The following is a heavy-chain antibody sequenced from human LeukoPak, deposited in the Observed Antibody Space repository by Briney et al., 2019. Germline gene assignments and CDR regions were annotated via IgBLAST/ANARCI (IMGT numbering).Heavy chain of an antibody. J-gene: IGHJ6*03. V-gene: IGHV3-23*01. CDR1: GFTFSSYA. D-gene: IGHD3-3*01. CDR2: ISGSGGST. CDR3: ARAPQYYDFWRGYYHLDYMDG. Sequence: GGSLRLSCAASGFTFSSYAMSWVRQAPGKGLEWVSAISGSGGSTYYADSVKGRFTISRDNSKNTLYLQMNSLRAEDTAVYYCARAPQYYDFWRGYYHLDYMDGGAKWPTVIISS.